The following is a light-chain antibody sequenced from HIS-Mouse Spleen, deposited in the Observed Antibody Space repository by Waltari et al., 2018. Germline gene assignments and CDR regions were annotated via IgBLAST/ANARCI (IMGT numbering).Light chain of an antibody. Sequence: QSVLTQPPSASGTPGQRVTISCSGSSSNIGSNYVYWYQQLPGTAPKLLIYRNNQRTSGVPDRCSGSKSGTSASLAISGLRSEDEADYYCAAWDDSLSGPVFGGGTKLTVL. CDR1: SSNIGSNY. V-gene: IGLV1-47*01. CDR2: RNN. CDR3: AAWDDSLSGPV. J-gene: IGLJ3*02.